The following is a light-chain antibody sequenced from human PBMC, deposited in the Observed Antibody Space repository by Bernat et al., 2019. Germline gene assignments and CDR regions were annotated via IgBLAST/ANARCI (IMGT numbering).Light chain of an antibody. CDR1: QSISSY. V-gene: IGKV1-39*01. CDR2: AAS. Sequence: DIQMTQSPSSLSASVGDRVTITCRASQSISSYLNWYQQKPGKAPKLLIYAASSLQSGVPSRFSGSGSGTDFTLTISSLQPEDFATYYGQQSYRTPPTFGQGTKLKIK. CDR3: QQSYRTPPT. J-gene: IGKJ1*01.